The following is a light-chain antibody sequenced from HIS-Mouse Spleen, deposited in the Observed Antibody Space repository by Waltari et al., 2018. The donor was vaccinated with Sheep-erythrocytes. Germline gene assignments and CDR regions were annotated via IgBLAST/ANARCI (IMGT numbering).Light chain of an antibody. J-gene: IGLJ1*01. CDR2: DVS. CDR1: SSDVGGYNY. Sequence: QSALTQPRSVSGSPGQSVTISCTGTSSDVGGYNYVSWYQQHPGKAPKLMIYDVSKRPSGVPDRFSGSKSGNTASLTISGLQAEDEADYYCCSYAGSYNHVFATGTKVTV. CDR3: CSYAGSYNHV. V-gene: IGLV2-11*01.